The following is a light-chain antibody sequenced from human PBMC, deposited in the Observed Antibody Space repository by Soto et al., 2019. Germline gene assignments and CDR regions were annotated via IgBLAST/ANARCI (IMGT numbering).Light chain of an antibody. CDR3: AAWDDSLNGHWV. J-gene: IGLJ3*02. CDR2: SNG. CDR1: SSNIGSNT. Sequence: QLVLTQPPSASGTPGQRVTISCSGSSSNIGSNTVNWYQQLPGTAPKLLIYSNGQRPSGVPYRFSGSKSGTSASLAISGLQSEDEADYYCAAWDDSLNGHWVFGGGTKLTVL. V-gene: IGLV1-44*01.